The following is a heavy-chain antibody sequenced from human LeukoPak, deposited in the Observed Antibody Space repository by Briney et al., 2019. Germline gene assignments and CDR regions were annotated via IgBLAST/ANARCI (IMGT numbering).Heavy chain of an antibody. CDR2: XSAYNGNT. J-gene: IGHJ4*02. CDR3: ARDLPADTGYETHDY. CDR1: GYTFTNYA. D-gene: IGHD5-12*01. Sequence: ASVKVSCKTSGYTFTNYAISWVRXXXXXXXXXXXXXSAYNGNTDYAQKFQGRVTMTTDSSTSTAYMELRSLRSDDTAVYYCARDLPADTGYETHDYWGQGTLVTVSS. V-gene: IGHV1-18*01.